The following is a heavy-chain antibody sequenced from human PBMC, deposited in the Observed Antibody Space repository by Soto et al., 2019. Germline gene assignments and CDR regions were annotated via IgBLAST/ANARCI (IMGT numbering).Heavy chain of an antibody. D-gene: IGHD2-2*01. CDR1: GDSLTELS. J-gene: IGHJ6*02. V-gene: IGHV1-24*01. CDR2: FDPEDSET. CDR3: ATDLVCSSTSYHNRVYYYYGMDV. Sequence: GASVKVCCKVSGDSLTELSMHWVRQAPEKGHEWMVVFDPEDSETIYAQMFQGRVTMTEGTATDTAYMDVSSLRSEDTAVYYCATDLVCSSTSYHNRVYYYYGMDVWRQGTTDTVSS.